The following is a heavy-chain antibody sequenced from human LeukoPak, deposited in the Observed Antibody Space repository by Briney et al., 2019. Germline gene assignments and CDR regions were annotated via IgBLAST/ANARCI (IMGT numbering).Heavy chain of an antibody. D-gene: IGHD5-24*01. CDR2: IIPIFGTA. V-gene: IGHV1-69*05. Sequence: ALVKVSCKASGGTFSSYAISWVRQAPGQGLEWMGRIIPIFGTANYAQKFQGRVTITTDESTSTAYMELNSLRSEDTAVYYCAREVDGGFDPWGQGTLVTVSS. CDR1: GGTFSSYA. CDR3: AREVDGGFDP. J-gene: IGHJ5*02.